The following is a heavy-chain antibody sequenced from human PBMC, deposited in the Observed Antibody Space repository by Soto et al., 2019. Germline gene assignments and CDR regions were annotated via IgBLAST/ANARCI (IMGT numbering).Heavy chain of an antibody. CDR3: AFSLDSSSGGFIDF. Sequence: SETLSLTCTVSGGSISSYYWSWIRQPPGKGLEWIGYIYYSGSTNYNPSLKSRVTISVDTSKNQFSLKLSSVTAADTAVYYCAFSLDSSSGGFIDFWGQGTLVTVFS. CDR2: IYYSGST. D-gene: IGHD6-6*01. J-gene: IGHJ4*02. V-gene: IGHV4-59*01. CDR1: GGSISSYY.